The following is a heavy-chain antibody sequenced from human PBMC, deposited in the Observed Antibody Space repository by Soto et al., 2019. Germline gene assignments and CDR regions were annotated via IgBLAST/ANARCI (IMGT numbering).Heavy chain of an antibody. CDR3: ARKPGGYRPLDA. J-gene: IGHJ5*02. V-gene: IGHV4-28*01. Sequence: QVQLRESGPGLVKPSDTLSLTCAVSGDSISGDNWWGWIRQPPGEGLEWIGYISTLGNTHYNPSLQSRVTMSVDRSRNQFYLSLTSVTAVDTDVYYCARKPGGYRPLDAWGQGILVTVS. CDR2: ISTLGNT. D-gene: IGHD2-8*02. CDR1: GDSISGDNW.